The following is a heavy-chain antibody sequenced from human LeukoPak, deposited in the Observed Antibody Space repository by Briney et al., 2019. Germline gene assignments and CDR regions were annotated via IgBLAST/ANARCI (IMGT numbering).Heavy chain of an antibody. CDR1: GGSFSGYY. CDR3: ARVAVARIDY. J-gene: IGHJ4*02. CDR2: INHSGST. D-gene: IGHD6-19*01. V-gene: IGHV4-34*01. Sequence: SETLSLTCAVYGGSFSGYYWSWIRQPPGKGLEWIGEINHSGSTNYNPSLKSRVTISVDTSKNQFSLKLSSVTAADTAVYYCARVAVARIDYWGQGTLVTVSS.